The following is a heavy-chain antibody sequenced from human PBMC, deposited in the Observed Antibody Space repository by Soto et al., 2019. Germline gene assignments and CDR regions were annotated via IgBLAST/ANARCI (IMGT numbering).Heavy chain of an antibody. Sequence: QLQLQESGPGLVKPSETLSLTCTVSGDSMYSTSYYWAWIRQPPGKGLEWIASMYYSGSTQYNPSLKSRVTMSVDTSQNQFYLKLRAVTAADTAVYYCARSSYRAFRPLEWGDPLDCWGQGTPVTVSS. J-gene: IGHJ4*02. CDR2: MYYSGST. V-gene: IGHV4-39*01. CDR1: GDSMYSTSYY. CDR3: ARSSYRAFRPLEWGDPLDC. D-gene: IGHD3-3*01.